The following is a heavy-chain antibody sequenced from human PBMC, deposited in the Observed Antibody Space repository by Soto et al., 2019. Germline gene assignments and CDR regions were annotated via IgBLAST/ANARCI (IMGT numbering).Heavy chain of an antibody. J-gene: IGHJ3*02. CDR3: ARYNDYGDAFDI. D-gene: IGHD4-17*01. Sequence: QVQLQESGPGLVKPSETLSLTCTVSGGSISSYYWSWIRQPPGKGLEWIGYIYYSGSTNYNPSLKIPVTISVDTSKNQFSLKLSSVTAADTAVYYCARYNDYGDAFDIWGQGTMVTVSS. CDR2: IYYSGST. V-gene: IGHV4-59*01. CDR1: GGSISSYY.